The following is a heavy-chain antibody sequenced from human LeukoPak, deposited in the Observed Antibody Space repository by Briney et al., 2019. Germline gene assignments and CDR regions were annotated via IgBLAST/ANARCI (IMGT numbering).Heavy chain of an antibody. V-gene: IGHV3-23*01. CDR1: GFTFSSYA. CDR3: AKDRPNYYGSNGHYYKLNGDC. CDR2: ITSSGAAT. D-gene: IGHD3-22*01. J-gene: IGHJ4*02. Sequence: PGGSLRLSCAASGFTFSSYAMSWVRQAPGKGLEWVSSITSSGAATYYADSVKGRFTISRDNSQHAVSAMNSLRAEDTAVYYCAKDRPNYYGSNGHYYKLNGDCWGQGTLVTVSS.